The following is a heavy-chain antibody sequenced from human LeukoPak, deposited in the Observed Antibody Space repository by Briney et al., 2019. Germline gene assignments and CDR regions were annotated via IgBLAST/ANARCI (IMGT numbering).Heavy chain of an antibody. Sequence: GGSLRLSCAASGFTFSSYAMSWVRQAPGKGLEWVSAISGSGGSTYYADSVKGRSTISRDNSKNTLYLQMNSLRAEDTAVYYCAKESVWDYYDSSGSDYWGQGTLVTVSS. D-gene: IGHD3-22*01. CDR1: GFTFSSYA. V-gene: IGHV3-23*01. J-gene: IGHJ4*02. CDR3: AKESVWDYYDSSGSDY. CDR2: ISGSGGST.